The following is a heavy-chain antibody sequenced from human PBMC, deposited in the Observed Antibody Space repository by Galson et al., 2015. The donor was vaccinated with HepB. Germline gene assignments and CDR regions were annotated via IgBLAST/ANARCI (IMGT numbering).Heavy chain of an antibody. CDR3: ARDSLSDCSSTSCSIIGYYYYMDV. Sequence: SLRLSCAASGFTFSSYSMNWVRQAPGKGLEWVSSISSSSSYIYYADSVKGRFTISRDNAKNSLYLQMNSLRAEDTAVYYCARDSLSDCSSTSCSIIGYYYYMDVWGKGTTVTVSS. J-gene: IGHJ6*03. V-gene: IGHV3-21*01. D-gene: IGHD2-2*01. CDR1: GFTFSSYS. CDR2: ISSSSSYI.